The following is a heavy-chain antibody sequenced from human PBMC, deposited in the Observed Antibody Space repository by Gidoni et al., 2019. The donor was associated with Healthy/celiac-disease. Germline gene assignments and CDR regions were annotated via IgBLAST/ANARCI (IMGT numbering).Heavy chain of an antibody. J-gene: IGHJ2*01. Sequence: QVQLVESGGGLVKPGGSLRLSCAASGFTFSDYYMRWTRQAPGKGLDWVSYIGSSGNTIFYANSVKGRFTISRDNAKNALYLQMNSLRAEDTAIYYCARDQRLIVVVPTTGDVWGRGTLVTVSS. CDR1: GFTFSDYY. CDR3: ARDQRLIVVVPTTGDV. D-gene: IGHD3-22*01. CDR2: IGSSGNTI. V-gene: IGHV3-11*01.